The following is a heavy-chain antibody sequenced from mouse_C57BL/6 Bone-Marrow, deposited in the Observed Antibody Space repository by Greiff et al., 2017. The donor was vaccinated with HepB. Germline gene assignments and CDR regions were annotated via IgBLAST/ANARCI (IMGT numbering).Heavy chain of an antibody. CDR2: IDPETGGT. Sequence: VQLQESGAELVRPGASVTLSCKASGYTFTDYEMHWVKQTPVHGLEWIGAIDPETGGTAYNQKFKGKAILTADKSSSTAYMELRSLTSEDSAVYYCTRSRLRWGQGTTLTVSS. CDR3: TRSRLR. V-gene: IGHV1-15*01. D-gene: IGHD3-2*02. J-gene: IGHJ2*01. CDR1: GYTFTDYE.